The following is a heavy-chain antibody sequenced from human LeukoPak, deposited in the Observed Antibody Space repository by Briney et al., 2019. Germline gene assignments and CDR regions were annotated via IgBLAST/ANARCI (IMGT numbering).Heavy chain of an antibody. Sequence: PGGSLRLSCAASGFTFRSYGMHWVRQAPGKGLEWLAVIWYDGSNIYYADPVKGRFAISRDNSKNTLYLQINSLRAEDTAVYYCARARNDYDTSSFSALDYWGQGTLVTVSS. CDR2: IWYDGSNI. V-gene: IGHV3-33*08. J-gene: IGHJ4*02. CDR1: GFTFRSYG. CDR3: ARARNDYDTSSFSALDY. D-gene: IGHD3-22*01.